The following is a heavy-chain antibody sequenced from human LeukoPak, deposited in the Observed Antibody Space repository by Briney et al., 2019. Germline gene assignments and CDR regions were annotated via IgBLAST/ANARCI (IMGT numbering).Heavy chain of an antibody. CDR2: INHSGNT. J-gene: IGHJ4*02. Sequence: KPSETLSLTCTVSGGSISSYYWSWIRQSPGKGLEWIGEINHSGNTNYNPSLKSRVTISVDTSKNQFSLQVTSVTAADTAVYYCARDERGNRDGYKLNHLSIDYWGQGTLVTVSS. V-gene: IGHV4-34*01. D-gene: IGHD5-24*01. CDR1: GGSISSYY. CDR3: ARDERGNRDGYKLNHLSIDY.